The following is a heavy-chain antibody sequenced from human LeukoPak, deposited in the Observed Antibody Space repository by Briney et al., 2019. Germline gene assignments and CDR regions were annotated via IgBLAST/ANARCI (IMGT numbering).Heavy chain of an antibody. V-gene: IGHV1-18*04. J-gene: IGHJ3*02. CDR1: GYAFTRYG. Sequence: VASVKVSCKASGYAFTRYGISWVRQAPGQGLEWMGWISAYNGNTNYAQKLQGRVTMTTDTSTSTAYMELRSLRSDDTAVYYCARDWGLRYFHDAFDIWGQGTMVTVSS. CDR3: ARDWGLRYFHDAFDI. D-gene: IGHD3-9*01. CDR2: ISAYNGNT.